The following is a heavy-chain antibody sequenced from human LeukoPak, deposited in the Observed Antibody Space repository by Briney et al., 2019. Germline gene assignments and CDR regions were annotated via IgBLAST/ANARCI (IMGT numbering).Heavy chain of an antibody. CDR2: ISSSSSYI. Sequence: GGSLRLSCAVSGFTFSSYWMNWVRQAPGKGLEWVSSISSSSSYIYYADSVKGRFTISRDNAKNSLYLQMNSLRAEDTAVYYCARGHSSGWYSVFDYWGQGTLVTVSS. J-gene: IGHJ4*02. V-gene: IGHV3-21*01. D-gene: IGHD6-19*01. CDR3: ARGHSSGWYSVFDY. CDR1: GFTFSSYW.